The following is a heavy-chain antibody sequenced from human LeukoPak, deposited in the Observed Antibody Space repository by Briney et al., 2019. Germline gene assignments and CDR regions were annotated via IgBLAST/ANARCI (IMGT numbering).Heavy chain of an antibody. Sequence: PGGSLRLSCAASGFTFSSSAMSWVRQVPGKGLEWVSGISASGGSTSYADSVRGRFTISRDNSKNTLYVQMNSLRDEDTAVYYCAKVAVVSYYFDYWGQGTLVTVSS. J-gene: IGHJ4*02. V-gene: IGHV3-23*01. CDR1: GFTFSSSA. CDR2: ISASGGST. CDR3: AKVAVVSYYFDY. D-gene: IGHD5/OR15-5a*01.